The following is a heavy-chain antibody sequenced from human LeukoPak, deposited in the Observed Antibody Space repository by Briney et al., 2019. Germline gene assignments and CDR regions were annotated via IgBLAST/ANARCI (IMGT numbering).Heavy chain of an antibody. CDR1: GFTFSSRL. D-gene: IGHD3-22*01. J-gene: IGHJ4*02. Sequence: QPGGSLRLSCAVSGFTFSSRLMHWVRQAPGKGLVWVALIKDDGTTNYADSVRGRFTASRDDAKNTVYLQMSSLRADDTAVYYCHPLSYVSNWGQGTLVTASA. CDR3: HPLSYVSN. V-gene: IGHV3-74*01. CDR2: IKDDGTT.